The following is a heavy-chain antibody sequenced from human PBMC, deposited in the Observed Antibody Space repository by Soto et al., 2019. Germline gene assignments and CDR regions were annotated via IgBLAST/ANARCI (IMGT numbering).Heavy chain of an antibody. Sequence: SETLSLTCTVSGGSISSYYWSWIRQPPGKGLEWIGYIYYSGSTNYNPSLKSRVTISVDTSKNQFSLKLSSVTAADTAVYYCARGGGYYDFWSGYYSFDPWGQGTLVTVSS. V-gene: IGHV4-59*01. CDR3: ARGGGYYDFWSGYYSFDP. CDR2: IYYSGST. CDR1: GGSISSYY. D-gene: IGHD3-3*01. J-gene: IGHJ5*02.